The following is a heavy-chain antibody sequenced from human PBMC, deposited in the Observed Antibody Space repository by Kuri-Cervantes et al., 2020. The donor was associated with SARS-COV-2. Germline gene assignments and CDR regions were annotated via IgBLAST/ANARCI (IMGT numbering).Heavy chain of an antibody. V-gene: IGHV3-23*01. D-gene: IGHD3-22*01. CDR2: INYNAEST. J-gene: IGHJ3*02. CDR1: GFTFTTFA. Sequence: GGSLRLSCAASGFTFTTFAMSWVRQAPGKGLEWVSTINYNAESTYHADSVKGRFTISRDNSQNPLFLQMDNLRAEDTATYYCAKDPWAVVVSGAFDTWGQGTMVTVSS. CDR3: AKDPWAVVVSGAFDT.